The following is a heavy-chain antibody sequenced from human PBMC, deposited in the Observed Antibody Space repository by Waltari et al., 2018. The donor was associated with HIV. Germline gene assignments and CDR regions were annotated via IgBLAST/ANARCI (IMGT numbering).Heavy chain of an antibody. Sequence: QVRLEQWGAGLLKPSATLSLTCAVYGGSFRGYYWSWFRQHQGKGLEWMGEINHTGDTNYNPSLKSRIIMSVDTSKNQFSLRLSSVTAADTAVYYCARGGASGWYVYDHWGQGTLVTVSS. CDR1: GGSFRGYY. CDR3: ARGGASGWYVYDH. J-gene: IGHJ4*02. CDR2: INHTGDT. V-gene: IGHV4-34*01. D-gene: IGHD6-19*01.